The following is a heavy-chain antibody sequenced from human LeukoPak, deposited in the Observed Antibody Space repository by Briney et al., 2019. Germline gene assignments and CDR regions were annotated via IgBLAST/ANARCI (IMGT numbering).Heavy chain of an antibody. CDR1: GGTFSSYA. J-gene: IGHJ5*02. D-gene: IGHD1-1*01. V-gene: IGHV1-69*13. Sequence: EASVKVSCKASGGTFSSYAISWVRQAPGQGLEWMGGIIPIFGTANYAQKFQGRVTITADESTSTAYMELSSLRSEDTAVYYCARAPRQRTRDWFDPWGQGTLVTVSS. CDR2: IIPIFGTA. CDR3: ARAPRQRTRDWFDP.